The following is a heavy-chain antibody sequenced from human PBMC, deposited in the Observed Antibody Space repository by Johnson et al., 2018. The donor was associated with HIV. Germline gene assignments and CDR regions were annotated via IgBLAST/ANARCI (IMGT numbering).Heavy chain of an antibody. CDR3: AKDNTDSSGWFSLSGAFDI. D-gene: IGHD6-19*01. Sequence: VQLVESGGGLVQPGGSLRLSCAASGFTFSSYAMHWVRQAPGKGLEWVAVISYDGSNKYYADSVKGRFTISRDNSKNTLYLQMNSLRAEDTAVYYCAKDNTDSSGWFSLSGAFDIWGQGTMVTVSS. CDR1: GFTFSSYA. J-gene: IGHJ3*02. CDR2: ISYDGSNK. V-gene: IGHV3-30*04.